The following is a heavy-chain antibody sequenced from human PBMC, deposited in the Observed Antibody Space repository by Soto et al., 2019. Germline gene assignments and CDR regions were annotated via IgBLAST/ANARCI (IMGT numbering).Heavy chain of an antibody. D-gene: IGHD3-3*01. CDR2: INPSGST. CDR3: SRGGMTIYVYALDV. Sequence: SETLSLTCAASGGSFSGHYWSWIRQPPGKGLEWIGEINPSGSTKYNPSLKSRVTISADTSRNQFSLKLSSVTAADTAVFYCSRGGMTIYVYALDVWCQGTTVTVSS. CDR1: GGSFSGHY. J-gene: IGHJ6*02. V-gene: IGHV4-34*01.